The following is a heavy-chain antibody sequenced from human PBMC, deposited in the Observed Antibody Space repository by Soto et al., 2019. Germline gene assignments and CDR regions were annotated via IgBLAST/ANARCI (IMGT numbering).Heavy chain of an antibody. CDR1: GGSISSGGYY. D-gene: IGHD1-1*01. CDR3: ARTPEVRETENYFDY. J-gene: IGHJ4*02. V-gene: IGHV4-31*03. Sequence: PSETLSLTCTVSGGSISSGGYYWSWIRQHPGKGLEWIGYIYYSGSTYYNPSLKSRVTISVDTSKNQFSLKLSSVTAADTAVYYCARTPEVRETENYFDYWGQGTLVTVSS. CDR2: IYYSGST.